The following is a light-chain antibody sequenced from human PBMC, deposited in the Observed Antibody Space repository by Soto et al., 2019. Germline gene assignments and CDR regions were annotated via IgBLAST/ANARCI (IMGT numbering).Light chain of an antibody. CDR2: GAS. CDR3: QQYETFSGT. J-gene: IGKJ1*01. Sequence: EIVLTQSPGTLSLSPGERATLSCRASQSVSSNYLAWYQQKPGQAPRLLIYGASSRATGIPDRFSGSGSGTEFTLTISRLEPEDFAVYYCQQYETFSGTFGPGTKVEI. CDR1: QSVSSNY. V-gene: IGKV3-20*01.